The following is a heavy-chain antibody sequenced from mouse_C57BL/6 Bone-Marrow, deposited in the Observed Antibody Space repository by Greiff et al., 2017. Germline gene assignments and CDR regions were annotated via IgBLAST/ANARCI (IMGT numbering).Heavy chain of an antibody. J-gene: IGHJ2*01. V-gene: IGHV1-69*01. D-gene: IGHD2-4*01. CDR3: AMGLRIDY. CDR2: IDPSDSYT. Sequence: QVQLQQPGAELVMPGASVKLSCKASGYTFTSYWMHWVKQRPGQGLEWIGEIDPSDSYTNYNQKFKGKSTLTVAKSSSTAYMQLSSLTSEDSAVYSCAMGLRIDYWGKAPLSQSPQ. CDR1: GYTFTSYW.